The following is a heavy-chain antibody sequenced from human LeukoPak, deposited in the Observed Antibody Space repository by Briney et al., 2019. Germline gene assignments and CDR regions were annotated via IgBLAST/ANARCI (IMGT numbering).Heavy chain of an antibody. V-gene: IGHV4-59*12. J-gene: IGHJ4*02. CDR1: GFTFNTYA. Sequence: PGGSLRLSCAASGFTFNTYAMNWVRQPPGEGLEWIGEVHKSGRTNYNPSLKTRVTISIDASKNQLSLELTSVTAADTAVYYCARELLGAPTPGAYWGQGTRVTVSS. D-gene: IGHD1-26*01. CDR2: VHKSGRT. CDR3: ARELLGAPTPGAY.